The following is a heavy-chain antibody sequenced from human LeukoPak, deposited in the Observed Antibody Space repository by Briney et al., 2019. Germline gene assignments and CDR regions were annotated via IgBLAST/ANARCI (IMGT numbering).Heavy chain of an antibody. Sequence: PGRSLRLSCAVSGFTFSSNPIHWVRQAPGKGLEWVAVMSIDGSNQYYADSVKGRFTISRDNSKNTLYLQMNSLRAEDTAVYYCARASFYYGMDVWGQGTTVTVSS. D-gene: IGHD6-6*01. CDR2: MSIDGSNQ. J-gene: IGHJ6*02. CDR1: GFTFSSNP. V-gene: IGHV3-30*01. CDR3: ARASFYYGMDV.